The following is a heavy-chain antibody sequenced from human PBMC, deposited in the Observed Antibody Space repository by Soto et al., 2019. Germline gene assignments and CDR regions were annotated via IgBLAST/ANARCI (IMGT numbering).Heavy chain of an antibody. J-gene: IGHJ4*02. D-gene: IGHD4-17*01. CDR3: ASTVTTFY. CDR2: ISSSSSTI. CDR1: GFTFSSYI. Sequence: EVQLVESGGGLVQPGGSLRLSCAASGFTFSSYIMNWVRQAPGKGLEWVSYISSSSSTIYYADSVKGRFTISSDNAKPSMYLQMNSLRDEDTAGYYCASTVTTFYWGQGTLVTVSA. V-gene: IGHV3-48*02.